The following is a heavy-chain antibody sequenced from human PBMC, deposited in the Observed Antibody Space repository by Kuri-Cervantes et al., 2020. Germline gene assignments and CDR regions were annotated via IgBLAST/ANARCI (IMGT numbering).Heavy chain of an antibody. J-gene: IGHJ4*02. V-gene: IGHV3-43D*03. D-gene: IGHD3-10*01. CDR1: GFTFDDYA. Sequence: ETLSLTCAASGFTFDDYAMHWVRQAPGKGLEWASGISWDGGSTYYADSVKGRFTISRDNSKNSLYLQMNSLRVEDTALYYCRGSGNYDYWGQGTLVTVSS. CDR3: RGSGNYDY. CDR2: ISWDGGST.